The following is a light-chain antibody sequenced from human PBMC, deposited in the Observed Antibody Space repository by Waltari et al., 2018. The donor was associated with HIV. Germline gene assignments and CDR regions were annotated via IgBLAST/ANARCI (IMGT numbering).Light chain of an antibody. J-gene: IGLJ1*01. V-gene: IGLV1-51*01. Sequence: QSLLTQPPSVSAAPGQKVTISCSGTTSNIGNGFVSWYQQLPGTAPKLLIYDNDKRPSGIPDRCSGSQSGTSATLDITGLQTGDEADYYCGTWDTSLYSYVFATGSKVTVL. CDR1: TSNIGNGF. CDR3: GTWDTSLYSYV. CDR2: DND.